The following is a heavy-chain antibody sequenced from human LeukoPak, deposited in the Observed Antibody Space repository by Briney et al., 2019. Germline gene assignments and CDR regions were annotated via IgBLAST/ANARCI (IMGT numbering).Heavy chain of an antibody. V-gene: IGHV1-8*01. J-gene: IGHJ4*02. CDR2: MNPNSGGT. CDR3: ARAGGYCGRISCPYYFDY. D-gene: IGHD2-15*01. Sequence: ASVKVSCKASGYTFTSYDINWVRQATGQGLEWMGWMNPNSGGTKYAKRFQGRVTMTRNTSISTAYMELSSLRSEDTAVYYCARAGGYCGRISCPYYFDYWGQGSLVAVSS. CDR1: GYTFTSYD.